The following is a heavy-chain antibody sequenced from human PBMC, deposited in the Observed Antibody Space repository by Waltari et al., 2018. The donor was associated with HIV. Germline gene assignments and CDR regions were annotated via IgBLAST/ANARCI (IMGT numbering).Heavy chain of an antibody. Sequence: QVQPVPSGAAVKKPGSAVKYSGKAYGGSFSNAAINWVRPAPGQGLEWMGGIIPIFGSPNYAQKFQGRVTITADESTSTVYMKLSSLRSEDTAVYYCASASRDTAMGAFDIWGQGTMVTVSS. J-gene: IGHJ3*02. D-gene: IGHD5-18*01. CDR2: IIPIFGSP. CDR3: ASASRDTAMGAFDI. V-gene: IGHV1-69*01. CDR1: GGSFSNAA.